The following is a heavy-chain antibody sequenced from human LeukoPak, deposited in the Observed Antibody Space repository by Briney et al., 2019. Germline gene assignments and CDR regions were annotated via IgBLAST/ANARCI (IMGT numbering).Heavy chain of an antibody. J-gene: IGHJ3*02. CDR2: ISSSSSYI. Sequence: GGSLRLSCAASGFTFSSYSMNRVRQAPGKGLEWVSSISSSSSYIYYADSVKGRFTISRDNAKNSLYLQMNSLRAEDTAVYYCARDRIAAAGPPGVFDIWGQGTMVTVSS. V-gene: IGHV3-21*01. CDR3: ARDRIAAAGPPGVFDI. CDR1: GFTFSSYS. D-gene: IGHD6-13*01.